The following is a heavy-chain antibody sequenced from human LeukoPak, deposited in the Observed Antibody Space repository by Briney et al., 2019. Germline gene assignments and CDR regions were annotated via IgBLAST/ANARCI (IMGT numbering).Heavy chain of an antibody. CDR1: GFTFSIYA. Sequence: QPARSLRLSCAASGFTFSIYAMSWVRQAPGKGLEWVSAISASGASLYYADSVKGRFTISRDNSKSTLYLQMNSLRAEDTALYYCAKDLARTTPKAFDHWGQGTLVTVSS. D-gene: IGHD5-12*01. CDR3: AKDLARTTPKAFDH. CDR2: ISASGASL. V-gene: IGHV3-23*01. J-gene: IGHJ4*02.